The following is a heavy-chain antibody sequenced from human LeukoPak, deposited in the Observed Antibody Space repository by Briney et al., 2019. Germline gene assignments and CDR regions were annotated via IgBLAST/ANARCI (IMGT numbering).Heavy chain of an antibody. V-gene: IGHV3-21*04. CDR3: ASGGPLAYCGGDCHH. J-gene: IGHJ1*01. Sequence: GGSLRLSCVASGFMSSIYSMNWVRQAPGKGLEWVSSISGSSSSIYYADSVKGRFTISRDNAKNSLYLQMNSLRAEDTAVYYCASGGPLAYCGGDCHHWGQGTLVTVSS. D-gene: IGHD2-21*01. CDR2: ISGSSSSI. CDR1: GFMSSIYS.